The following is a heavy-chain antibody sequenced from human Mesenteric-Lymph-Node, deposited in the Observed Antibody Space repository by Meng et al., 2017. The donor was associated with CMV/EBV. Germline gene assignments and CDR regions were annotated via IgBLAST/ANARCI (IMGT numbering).Heavy chain of an antibody. Sequence: SCEDSGFIFSTYEMNWDRQAPGKGLEWVSYISSSGTTIYYVDSVKGRFTISRDNAKNSLYLQMNSLRVEDTALYYCARSPYCGSTRCYTNWFDPWGQGTLVTVSS. CDR2: ISSSGTTI. V-gene: IGHV3-48*03. CDR1: GFIFSTYE. CDR3: ARSPYCGSTRCYTNWFDP. J-gene: IGHJ5*02. D-gene: IGHD2-2*02.